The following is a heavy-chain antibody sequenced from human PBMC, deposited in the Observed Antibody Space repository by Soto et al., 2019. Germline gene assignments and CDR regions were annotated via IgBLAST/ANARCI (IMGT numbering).Heavy chain of an antibody. D-gene: IGHD3-3*01. CDR2: TYYRSKWYN. V-gene: IGHV6-1*01. Sequence: KQSQTLSLTCAISGDSVSSNSAAWNWIRQSPSRGLEWLGRTYYRSKWYNDYAVSVKSRITINPDTSKNQFSLQLNSVTPEDTAVYYCARDAHMGITIFNYYYGMDVWGQGTTVTVSS. J-gene: IGHJ6*02. CDR3: ARDAHMGITIFNYYYGMDV. CDR1: GDSVSSNSAA.